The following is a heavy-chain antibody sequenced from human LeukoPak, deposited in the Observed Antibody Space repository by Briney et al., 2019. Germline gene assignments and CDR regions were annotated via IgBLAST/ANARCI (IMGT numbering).Heavy chain of an antibody. CDR2: TNHSGST. D-gene: IGHD2-15*01. J-gene: IGHJ4*02. V-gene: IGHV4-34*01. CDR3: ARGGYCSGGSCYGGAFDY. Sequence: SETLSLTCAVYGGSFSGYYWSWIRQPPGKGLEWIGETNHSGSTNYNPSLKSRVTISVDTSKNQFSLKLSSVTAADTAVYYCARGGYCSGGSCYGGAFDYWGQGTLVTVSS. CDR1: GGSFSGYY.